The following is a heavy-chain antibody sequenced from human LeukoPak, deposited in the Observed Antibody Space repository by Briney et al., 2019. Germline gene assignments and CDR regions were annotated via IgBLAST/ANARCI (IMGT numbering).Heavy chain of an antibody. CDR1: GFTFNNYG. J-gene: IGHJ4*02. Sequence: GGSLRLSCAASGFTFNNYGLHWVRQAPGKGLEWVSAISGSGGSTYYADSVKGRFTISRDNSKNTLYLQMNSLRAEDTAVYYCARIGAYSYGPQWYFDYWGQGTLVTVSS. CDR2: ISGSGGST. V-gene: IGHV3-23*01. D-gene: IGHD5-18*01. CDR3: ARIGAYSYGPQWYFDY.